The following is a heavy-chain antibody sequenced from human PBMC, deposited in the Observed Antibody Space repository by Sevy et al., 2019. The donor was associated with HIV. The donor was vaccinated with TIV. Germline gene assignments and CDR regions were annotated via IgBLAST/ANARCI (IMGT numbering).Heavy chain of an antibody. CDR1: GFSFNNAW. CDR3: TTEGPGPDYGDYVADY. Sequence: GGSLRLSCAASGFSFNNAWMSWVRQAPGKGLEWVGRIKSKTDGGTTDYPAPVKGRFTIARDDSKNTLFLQMNSLKTEDTAVYFCTTEGPGPDYGDYVADYWGQGTLVTVSS. CDR2: IKSKTDGGTT. J-gene: IGHJ4*02. D-gene: IGHD4-17*01. V-gene: IGHV3-15*01.